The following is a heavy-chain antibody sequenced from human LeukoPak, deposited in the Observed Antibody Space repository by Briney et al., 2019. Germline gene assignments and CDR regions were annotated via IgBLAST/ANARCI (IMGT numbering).Heavy chain of an antibody. J-gene: IGHJ4*02. CDR1: GGSFSGYY. Sequence: PSETLSLTCAVYGGSFSGYYWSWIRQPPGKGLEWIGEINHSGSTNYNPSLKSRVTISVDTSKNQFSLKLSSVTAADTAVYYCVAGDSSGPRHWGQGTLVTVSS. V-gene: IGHV4-34*01. D-gene: IGHD3-22*01. CDR3: VAGDSSGPRH. CDR2: INHSGST.